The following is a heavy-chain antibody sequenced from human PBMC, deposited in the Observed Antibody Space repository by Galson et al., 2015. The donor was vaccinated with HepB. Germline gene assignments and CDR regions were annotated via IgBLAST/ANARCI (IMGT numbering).Heavy chain of an antibody. Sequence: SLRLSCAASGFTFSSYAMSWVRQAPGKGLEWVSAISGSGGSTYYADSVKGRFTISRDNSKNTLYLQMNSLRAEDTAVYYCAKDLYLLWFGELLAPFDYWGQGALVTVSS. V-gene: IGHV3-23*01. CDR1: GFTFSSYA. CDR2: ISGSGGST. CDR3: AKDLYLLWFGELLAPFDY. D-gene: IGHD3-10*01. J-gene: IGHJ4*02.